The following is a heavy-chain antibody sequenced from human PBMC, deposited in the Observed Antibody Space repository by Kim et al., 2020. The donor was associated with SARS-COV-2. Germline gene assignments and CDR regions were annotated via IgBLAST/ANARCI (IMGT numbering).Heavy chain of an antibody. CDR1: GGSLSSSSYY. Sequence: SETLSLTCTVSGGSLSSSSYYWGWIRQPPGKGREWIGSAYDSRNTYANPSLNSRITISVNTYKNQFSQKLGSGTDAEAAVYYCGNQERDSGGWYDAVYY. CDR2: AYDSRNT. V-gene: IGHV4-39*01. D-gene: IGHD6-19*01. J-gene: IGHJ6*03. CDR3: GNQERDSGGWYDAVYY.